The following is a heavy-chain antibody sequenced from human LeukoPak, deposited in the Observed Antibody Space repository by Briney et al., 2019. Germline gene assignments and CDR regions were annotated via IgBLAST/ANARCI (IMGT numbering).Heavy chain of an antibody. J-gene: IGHJ4*02. Sequence: GGSLGISWKGSGYSFTSYWISGVRQLPGKGLEWRGRIDPSDSYTNYSPSFQGHVTISAEKSIITAYLQCSSLNASATAMYYCARGYYYGSGSYPKTTPIDYSGQGTLVTVSS. V-gene: IGHV5-10-1*01. CDR3: ARGYYYGSGSYPKTTPIDY. D-gene: IGHD3-10*01. CDR1: GYSFTSYW. CDR2: IDPSDSYT.